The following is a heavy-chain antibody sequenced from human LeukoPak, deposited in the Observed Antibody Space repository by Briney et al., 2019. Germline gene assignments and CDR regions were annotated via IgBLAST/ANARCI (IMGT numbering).Heavy chain of an antibody. CDR1: GFTFDDYA. Sequence: GGSLRLSCAASGFTFDDYAMHWVRQAPGKGLEWVSGISWNSGSIGYADSVKGRFTISRDNAKNSLYLQMNSLRAEDTALYYCAKDYVQWQGDYYYYHGMDVWGQGTTVTVSS. CDR2: ISWNSGSI. D-gene: IGHD6-19*01. CDR3: AKDYVQWQGDYYYYHGMDV. J-gene: IGHJ6*02. V-gene: IGHV3-9*01.